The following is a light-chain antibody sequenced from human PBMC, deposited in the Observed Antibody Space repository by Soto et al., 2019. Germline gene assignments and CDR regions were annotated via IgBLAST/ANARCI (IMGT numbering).Light chain of an antibody. CDR1: QSVSSTY. CDR2: GAS. J-gene: IGKJ2*01. Sequence: EIVLTQSPGTLSLSPCERATLSCRASQSVSSTYLAWYQQKPGQAPRLLIYGASSRATGIPDRFSGSGSGTDFTLAISRLEPEDFAVYYCQQYGNSAYTFGQGTKVDIK. V-gene: IGKV3-20*01. CDR3: QQYGNSAYT.